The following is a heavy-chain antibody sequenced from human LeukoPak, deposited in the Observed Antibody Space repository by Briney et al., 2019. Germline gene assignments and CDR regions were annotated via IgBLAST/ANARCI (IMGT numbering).Heavy chain of an antibody. Sequence: PSETLSLTCTVSGYSISSGYYWGWIRQPPGKGLEWIGSIYYSGSTYYNPSLKSRVTISVDTSKNQFSLKLSSVTAADTAVYYCARDHPNFYSSSRTYFDYWGQGTLVTVSS. V-gene: IGHV4-38-2*02. CDR2: IYYSGST. CDR1: GYSISSGYY. D-gene: IGHD6-13*01. J-gene: IGHJ4*02. CDR3: ARDHPNFYSSSRTYFDY.